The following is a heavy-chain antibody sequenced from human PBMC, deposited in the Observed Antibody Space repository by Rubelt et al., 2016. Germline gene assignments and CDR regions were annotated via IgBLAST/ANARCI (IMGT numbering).Heavy chain of an antibody. J-gene: IGHJ4*02. D-gene: IGHD6-19*01. Sequence: QLQLQESGPGLVKPSETLSLTCTVSGGSISSSSYYWGWIRQPPGKGLEWIGSIYYSGSTYYNPSLNSRVPISVDTSKNQFSLKLSSVTAADTAVYYCARLSSGWYYFDYWGQGTLVTVSS. V-gene: IGHV4-39*01. CDR3: ARLSSGWYYFDY. CDR1: GGSISSSSYY. CDR2: IYYSGST.